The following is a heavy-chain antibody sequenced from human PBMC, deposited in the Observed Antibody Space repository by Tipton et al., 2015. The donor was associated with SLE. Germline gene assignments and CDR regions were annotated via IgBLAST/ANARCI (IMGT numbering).Heavy chain of an antibody. Sequence: VQLVQSGPEVKKPGASVKVSCKASGYTFTNYDINWVRQATGQGLEWVGWMNPNSGSTGYAQKFQGRVTITRNSSISTSYMELSSLRPEDTAVYYCARVRSPTYYDFFTRRAGDLGYMDVWGKGTTVTVSS. CDR3: ARVRSPTYYDFFTRRAGDLGYMDV. J-gene: IGHJ6*03. CDR2: MNPNSGST. CDR1: GYTFTNYD. V-gene: IGHV1-8*03. D-gene: IGHD3-3*01.